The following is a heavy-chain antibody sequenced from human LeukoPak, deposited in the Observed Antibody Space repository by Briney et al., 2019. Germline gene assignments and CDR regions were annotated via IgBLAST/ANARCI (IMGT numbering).Heavy chain of an antibody. J-gene: IGHJ4*02. Sequence: GGSLRLSCAAPGFTFGPYTMNWVRQAPGKGLEWVSYISSSSDTIYYADSVKGRFTISRDNAKNSLYLQKNSLRAEDTAVYYCASGMRVGPNIWGQGTLVTVSS. D-gene: IGHD1-26*01. CDR1: GFTFGPYT. CDR2: ISSSSDTI. V-gene: IGHV3-48*04. CDR3: ASGMRVGPNI.